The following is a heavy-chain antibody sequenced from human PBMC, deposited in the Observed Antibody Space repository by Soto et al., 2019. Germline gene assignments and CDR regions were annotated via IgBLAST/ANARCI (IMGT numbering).Heavy chain of an antibody. V-gene: IGHV1-18*01. CDR3: ARVLPPFAP. Sequence: QVQLVQSGAEVKKPGASVKVSCKASGYTFTSYGISWVRQAPGQGLEWMRWSNAYNGNTNYAQKLQGRVTMTTATPTSTAYMELRSLRSADTAVYYCARVLPPFAPWGQGTLVTVSS. CDR2: SNAYNGNT. CDR1: GYTFTSYG. J-gene: IGHJ5*02.